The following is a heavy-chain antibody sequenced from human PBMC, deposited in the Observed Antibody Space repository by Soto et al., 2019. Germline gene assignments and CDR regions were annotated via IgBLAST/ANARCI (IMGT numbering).Heavy chain of an antibody. CDR1: GDSFSKYT. V-gene: IGHV1-8*01. J-gene: IGHJ4*02. CDR2: FIPRFGTT. D-gene: IGHD1-26*01. CDR3: ARGPRNGSFFDY. Sequence: ASVKVSCKTSGDSFSKYTVNWVRQAPRQGLEWMGGFIPRFGTTNFAQKFQGRVTMTRNTSISTAYMELSSLRSEDTAVYYCARGPRNGSFFDYWGQGTLVTVSS.